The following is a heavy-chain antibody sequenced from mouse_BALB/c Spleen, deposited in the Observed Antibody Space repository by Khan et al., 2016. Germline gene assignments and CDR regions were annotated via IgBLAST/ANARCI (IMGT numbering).Heavy chain of an antibody. CDR2: INPDSRTI. CDR1: GFDFRGYW. J-gene: IGHJ3*01. D-gene: IGHD1-1*01. V-gene: IGHV4-1*02. CDR3: ERARYYGYLVY. Sequence: EVKLLESGGGLVQPGGSLKLSCAASGFDFRGYWMSWVRQAPGKGLEWIGEINPDSRTINYSPSLKDKFTISRDNAKSTLYLQISKVRSEDTALYYCERARYYGYLVYWGQGTLVSISA.